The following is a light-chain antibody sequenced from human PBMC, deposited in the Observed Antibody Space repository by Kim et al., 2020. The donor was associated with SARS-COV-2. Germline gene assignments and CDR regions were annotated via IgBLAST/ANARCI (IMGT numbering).Light chain of an antibody. J-gene: IGKJ2*01. V-gene: IGKV1-33*01. Sequence: DIQMTQSPSSLSASVGNRVTITCRASQDISHYLNWYQQKPGRAPKVLIFDASNLEAGVPSRFSGSGSGTDFTLTIRNVQPEDIATYYCQQDHYLPPYTFGQGTKLEIK. CDR3: QQDHYLPPYT. CDR1: QDISHY. CDR2: DAS.